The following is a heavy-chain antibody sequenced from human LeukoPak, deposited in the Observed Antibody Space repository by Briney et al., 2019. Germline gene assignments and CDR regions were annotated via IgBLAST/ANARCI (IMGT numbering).Heavy chain of an antibody. CDR3: TTRGSGSYPGG. Sequence: GGSLRLSCEASGFIFSDDWMSWVRQAPGKGLEWGGRIRSITDGGTVDYAAPVKGRFTISRDDSKNTLYLEMNSLKTDDTGVYYCTTRGSGSYPGGWGQGTLVTVSS. V-gene: IGHV3-15*05. CDR2: IRSITDGGTV. J-gene: IGHJ4*02. D-gene: IGHD3-10*01. CDR1: GFIFSDDW.